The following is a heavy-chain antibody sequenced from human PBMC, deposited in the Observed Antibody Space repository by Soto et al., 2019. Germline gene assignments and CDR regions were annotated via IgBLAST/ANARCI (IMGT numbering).Heavy chain of an antibody. D-gene: IGHD3-22*01. CDR3: ARHQDSSGYYSHPDYGMDV. CDR2: IYYSGST. V-gene: IGHV4-30-4*01. CDR1: GGSISSGDYY. Sequence: QVQLQESGPGLVKPSQTLSLTCTVSGGSISSGDYYWSWIRQPPGKGLEWIGYIYYSGSTYYHPSLKSRVTISVDTSKNQFSLKLSSVTAADTAVYYCARHQDSSGYYSHPDYGMDVWGQGTTVTVSS. J-gene: IGHJ6*02.